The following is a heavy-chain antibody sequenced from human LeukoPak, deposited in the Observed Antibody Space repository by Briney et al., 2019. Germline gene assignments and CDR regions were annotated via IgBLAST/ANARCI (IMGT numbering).Heavy chain of an antibody. J-gene: IGHJ4*02. CDR2: ISSSSNTI. D-gene: IGHD3-10*01. CDR1: GFTFSSYS. V-gene: IGHV3-48*01. CDR3: ARDSITMVRGVRKYYFDY. Sequence: GGSLRLSCAASGFTFSSYSMNWVRQAPGKGLEWVSYISSSSNTIYYADSVKGRFTISRDNAKNSLYLQMNSLRAEDTAVYYCARDSITMVRGVRKYYFDYWGQGTLVTVSS.